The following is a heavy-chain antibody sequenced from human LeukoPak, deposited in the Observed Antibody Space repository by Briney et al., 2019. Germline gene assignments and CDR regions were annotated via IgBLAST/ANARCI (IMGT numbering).Heavy chain of an antibody. CDR3: ARGWSTASPWYFDL. Sequence: SETLSLTCGVNGGSFSGYSWSWIRQPPGKGLEWVGEIHHSGSTNYNPSLESRVTISVDTSKNQFSLKLSSVTAADTAVYYCARGWSTASPWYFDLWGRGTLVTVSS. CDR2: IHHSGST. D-gene: IGHD6-6*01. J-gene: IGHJ2*01. CDR1: GGSFSGYS. V-gene: IGHV4-34*01.